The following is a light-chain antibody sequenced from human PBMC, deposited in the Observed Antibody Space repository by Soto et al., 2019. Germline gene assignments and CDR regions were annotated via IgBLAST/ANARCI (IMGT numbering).Light chain of an antibody. CDR1: QSVSSN. V-gene: IGKV3-15*01. CDR2: GAS. J-gene: IGKJ1*01. Sequence: IVMTQSPATLSVSPGERATLSCRASQSVSSNLAWYQQKPGQAPRLLIYGASTRATGIPARFSGSGSGTEFTLTISSLQSEDFAVYYCLYYNNWPPQLGQGTKVDIK. CDR3: LYYNNWPPQ.